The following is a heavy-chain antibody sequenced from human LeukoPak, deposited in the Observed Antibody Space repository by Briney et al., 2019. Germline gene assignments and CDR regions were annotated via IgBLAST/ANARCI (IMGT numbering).Heavy chain of an antibody. Sequence: GGSLRGSCAVSGFTFSSSRMHWVRHAPGKGLVWVSHIKTDGSTTAYADSVKGRFTISRDNAKNTLYLQMNSLRAEDTGVYYCARGNQQLPRSTPDYWGQGTLVTVSS. J-gene: IGHJ4*02. CDR3: ARGNQQLPRSTPDY. CDR1: GFTFSSSR. D-gene: IGHD2-2*01. V-gene: IGHV3-74*01. CDR2: IKTDGSTT.